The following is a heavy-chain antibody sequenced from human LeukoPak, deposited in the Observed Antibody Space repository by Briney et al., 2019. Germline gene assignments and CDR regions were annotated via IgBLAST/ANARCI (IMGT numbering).Heavy chain of an antibody. Sequence: PGGSLRLSCAASGFTFSSYAMKWVRQAPGKGLEWVSAISGSGGGTYYSDSVKGRFTISRDNSENTLYLQMNSLRAEDTAVYYCAKEADTIIVLKRYLDYWGQGTLVTVSS. CDR1: GFTFSSYA. CDR2: ISGSGGGT. V-gene: IGHV3-23*01. D-gene: IGHD3-22*01. J-gene: IGHJ4*02. CDR3: AKEADTIIVLKRYLDY.